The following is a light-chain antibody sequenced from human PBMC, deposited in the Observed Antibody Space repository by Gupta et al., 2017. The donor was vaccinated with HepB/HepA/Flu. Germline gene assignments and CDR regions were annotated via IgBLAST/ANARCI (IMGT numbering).Light chain of an antibody. CDR2: DVD. CDR1: SHDVGGSNY. V-gene: IGLV2-11*01. CDR3: YSYVISYSLA. Sequence: QSTLPQPPSVSGPPGQSVTISCTGTSHDVGGSNYLSWYHQHPGKAPRLLIYDVDKRPSGVPDRFVGSKAGNTASLTISGLQTAGEADYYCYSYVISYSLAFGGGTKVTVL. J-gene: IGLJ2*01.